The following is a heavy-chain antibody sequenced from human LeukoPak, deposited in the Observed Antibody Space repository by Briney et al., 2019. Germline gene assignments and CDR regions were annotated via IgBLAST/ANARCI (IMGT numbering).Heavy chain of an antibody. Sequence: PSGGSLRLSCAASGFTFSSYAMSWVRQAPGKGLEWVAVISSDGGNKYSTDSVKGRFTISRDNSKNTVDLQMNSLRSEDTAVYYCARGLMYYDTSGFGDYWGQGTLVTVSS. CDR1: GFTFSSYA. CDR3: ARGLMYYDTSGFGDY. V-gene: IGHV3-30-3*01. CDR2: ISSDGGNK. D-gene: IGHD3-22*01. J-gene: IGHJ4*02.